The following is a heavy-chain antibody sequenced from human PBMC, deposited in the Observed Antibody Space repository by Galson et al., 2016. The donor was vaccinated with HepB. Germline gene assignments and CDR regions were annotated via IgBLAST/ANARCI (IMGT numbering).Heavy chain of an antibody. V-gene: IGHV3-64D*09. CDR1: GFTFSDYA. Sequence: SLRLSCAASGFTFSDYAMHWVRQAPGKGLEYVSTISSNGDSTYYADSVKGRFTISRDNSKNTLYLQMSSLRAEDAAIYYCVNAVLTRSWGQGTLVTVSS. D-gene: IGHD3-16*01. J-gene: IGHJ5*02. CDR3: VNAVLTRS. CDR2: ISSNGDST.